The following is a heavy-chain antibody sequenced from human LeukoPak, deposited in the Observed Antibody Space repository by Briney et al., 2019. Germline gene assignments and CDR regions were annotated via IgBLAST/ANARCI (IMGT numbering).Heavy chain of an antibody. CDR2: IKQDGSET. D-gene: IGHD5-18*01. V-gene: IGHV3-7*03. Sequence: GGSLRLSCAASGFTFTNNFMSWVRQVPGKGLEWVANIKQDGSETTYADSVKGRFTISRDNAKNSLYLQMNSLRAEDTAVYYCVRSPWIQLWHYYYYMDVWGKGTTVTISS. CDR1: GFTFTNNF. CDR3: VRSPWIQLWHYYYYMDV. J-gene: IGHJ6*03.